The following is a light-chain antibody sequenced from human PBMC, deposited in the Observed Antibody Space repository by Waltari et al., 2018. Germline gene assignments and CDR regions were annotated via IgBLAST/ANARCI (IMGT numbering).Light chain of an antibody. J-gene: IGKJ1*01. CDR3: QQYRGLWT. CDR2: DAS. V-gene: IGKV1-5*01. Sequence: DIQMTQSPSTLSASVGDRVTITCRASQRVSSWLAWYRQKPGEAPKLPIYDASSLESGVPSRFSGSGSGTEFTLTISSLQSDDFATYYCQQYRGLWTFGQGTRVEVK. CDR1: QRVSSW.